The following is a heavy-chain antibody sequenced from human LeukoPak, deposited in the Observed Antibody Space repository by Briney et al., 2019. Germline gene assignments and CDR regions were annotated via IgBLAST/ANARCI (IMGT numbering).Heavy chain of an antibody. D-gene: IGHD6-13*01. CDR1: GGSIRGYD. CDR3: ARQGRAAANYYYYYMDV. CDR2: IYTSGST. V-gene: IGHV4-4*09. Sequence: SETLSLTCTVSGGSIRGYDWSWIRQPPGKGLEWIGYIYTSGSTNYNPSLKSRVTISVDTSKNQFSLKLSSVTAADTAVYYCARQGRAAANYYYYYMDVWGKGTTVTVSS. J-gene: IGHJ6*03.